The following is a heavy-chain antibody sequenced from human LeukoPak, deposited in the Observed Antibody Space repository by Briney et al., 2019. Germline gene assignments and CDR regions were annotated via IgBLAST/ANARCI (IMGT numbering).Heavy chain of an antibody. CDR2: ISSSSSYT. V-gene: IGHV3-11*06. CDR1: GFTFSDYY. J-gene: IGHJ3*02. Sequence: GGSLRLSCAASGFTFSDYYMSWIRQAPGMGLEWVSYISSSSSYTNYADSVKGRFTISRDNAKNSLYLQMNSLRAEDTAVYYCARARYFDWLAPDFDAFDIWGQGTMVTVSS. D-gene: IGHD3-9*01. CDR3: ARARYFDWLAPDFDAFDI.